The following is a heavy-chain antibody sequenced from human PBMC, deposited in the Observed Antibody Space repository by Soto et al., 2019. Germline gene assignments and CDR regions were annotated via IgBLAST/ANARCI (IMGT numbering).Heavy chain of an antibody. CDR2: IIHSGST. V-gene: IGHV4-34*12. J-gene: IGHJ4*02. CDR1: GGSFSAYY. Sequence: SETLSLTCAVYGGSFSAYYWNWIRQPPGKGLEWIGEIIHSGSTYYNPSLKSRATISVDTSKNQFSLILISVTAADTALYYCARRHAPRYSRGNNHFDLWGQGTLVTVSS. D-gene: IGHD6-19*01. CDR3: ARRHAPRYSRGNNHFDL.